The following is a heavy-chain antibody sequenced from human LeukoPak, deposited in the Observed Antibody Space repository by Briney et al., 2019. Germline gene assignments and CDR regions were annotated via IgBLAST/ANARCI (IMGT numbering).Heavy chain of an antibody. CDR2: INPNSGGT. D-gene: IGHD1-26*01. CDR1: GYTFTGYY. V-gene: IGHV1-2*02. J-gene: IGHJ3*02. Sequence: ASVKVSCKASGYTFTGYYMHWVRRAPGQGLEWMGWINPNSGGTNYAQKFQGRVTMTRDTSISTAYMELSRLRSDDTAVYYCARGVGGSYLTAFDIWGQGTMVTVSS. CDR3: ARGVGGSYLTAFDI.